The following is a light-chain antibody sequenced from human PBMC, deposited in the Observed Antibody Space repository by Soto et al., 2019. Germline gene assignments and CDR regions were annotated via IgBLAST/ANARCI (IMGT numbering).Light chain of an antibody. J-gene: IGKJ1*01. CDR1: QIISSDY. CDR2: GAS. CDR3: QQCGSSGT. V-gene: IGKV3-20*01. Sequence: PGERATLSCTASQIISSDYLAWYQQKPGQAPRLFIYGASSRATGIPDRFSGSGSGTDFTLTISRLEPEDFAVYYCQQCGSSGTFGQGTKVDIK.